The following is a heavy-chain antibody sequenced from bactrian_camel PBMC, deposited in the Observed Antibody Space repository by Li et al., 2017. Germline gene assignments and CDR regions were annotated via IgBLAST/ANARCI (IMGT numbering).Heavy chain of an antibody. CDR1: TKTGSNYY. V-gene: IGHV3-3*01. J-gene: IGHJ4*01. CDR3: AASRADGSCHRRNKVKY. D-gene: IGHD7*01. CDR2: ISVGGSRT. Sequence: AFGSLTLSCRVSTKTGSNYYMAWFRQAPGKEREGIAAISVGGSRTNYSDSVQGRFTISQDNAKGTVYLQMDSLKPEDTAMYYCAASRADGSCHRRNKVKYWDQG.